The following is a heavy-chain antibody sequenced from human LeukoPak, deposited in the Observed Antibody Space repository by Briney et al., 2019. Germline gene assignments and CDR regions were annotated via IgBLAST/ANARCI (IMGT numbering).Heavy chain of an antibody. J-gene: IGHJ5*02. D-gene: IGHD1-1*01. V-gene: IGHV3-11*01. CDR2: ISSSGSTI. CDR3: ARVPRYNWNENWFDP. CDR1: GFTFSDYY. Sequence: GGSLRLSCAASGFTFSDYYMNWIRQAPGKGLEWVSYISSSGSTIYYADSVKGRFTISRDNAKNSLYLQMNSLRAEDTAVYYCARVPRYNWNENWFDPWGQGTLVTVSS.